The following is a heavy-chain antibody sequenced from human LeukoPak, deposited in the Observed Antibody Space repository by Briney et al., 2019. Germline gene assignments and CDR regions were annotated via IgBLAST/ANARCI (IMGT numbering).Heavy chain of an antibody. V-gene: IGHV4-39*01. CDR1: GGSISSSSYY. D-gene: IGHD6-19*01. J-gene: IGHJ4*02. Sequence: SETLSLTCTVSGGSISSSSYYWGWIRQPPGKGLEWIGSIYYSGSTYYNPSLKSRVTISVDTSKNQFSLKLSSVTAADTAVYYCARSYSSGWYRSVGIFDYWGQGTLVTVSS. CDR3: ARSYSSGWYRSVGIFDY. CDR2: IYYSGST.